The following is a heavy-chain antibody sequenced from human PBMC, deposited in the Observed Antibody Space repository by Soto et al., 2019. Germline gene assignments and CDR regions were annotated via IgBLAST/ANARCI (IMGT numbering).Heavy chain of an antibody. V-gene: IGHV3-30*18. D-gene: IGHD3-10*01. Sequence: QVQLVESGGGVVQPGRSLRLSCAASGFTFSTYGMQWVRQDPGKGLEWVAVISYDGYLKYYVDAVKGRFTVARDNSKNTLFLEMNSLRVEDTAVYFCAKDFKVSGSHYGTLNYYYGMDVWGQGTTVTVSS. CDR1: GFTFSTYG. CDR2: ISYDGYLK. J-gene: IGHJ6*02. CDR3: AKDFKVSGSHYGTLNYYYGMDV.